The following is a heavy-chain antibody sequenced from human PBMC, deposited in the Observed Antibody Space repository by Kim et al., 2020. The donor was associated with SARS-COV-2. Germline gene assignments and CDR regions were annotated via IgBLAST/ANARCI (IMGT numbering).Heavy chain of an antibody. V-gene: IGHV3-30*04. CDR3: ARDRDVPY. CDR1: GFTFSSYA. J-gene: IGHJ4*02. Sequence: GGSLRLSCAASGFTFSSYAMHWVRQAPGKGLEWVAVISYDGSNKYYADSVKGRFTISRDNSKNTLYLQMNSLRAEDTAVYYCARDRDVPYWGQGTLVTVSS. CDR2: ISYDGSNK. D-gene: IGHD2-2*01.